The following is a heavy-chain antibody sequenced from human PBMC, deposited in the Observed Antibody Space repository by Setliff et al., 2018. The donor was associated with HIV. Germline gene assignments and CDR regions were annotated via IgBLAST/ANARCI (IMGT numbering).Heavy chain of an antibody. CDR1: GYTFTSYY. Sequence: ASVKVSCKASGYTFTSYYMHWVRQAPGQGLEWMGIINPSGGRTTYAQKFQGRVTMTRDTSTSTVYMELSSLRSEDTAVYYCARGDYGGYRVPYFFDYWGQGTLVTVSS. V-gene: IGHV1-46*01. CDR3: ARGDYGGYRVPYFFDY. CDR2: INPSGGRT. D-gene: IGHD4-17*01. J-gene: IGHJ4*02.